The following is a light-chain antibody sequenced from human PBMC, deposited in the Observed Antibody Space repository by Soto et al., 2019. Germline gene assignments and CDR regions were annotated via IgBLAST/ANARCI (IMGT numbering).Light chain of an antibody. CDR2: DVN. J-gene: IGLJ1*01. CDR3: CSYATGSVYV. Sequence: QSVLTQPASVSGSPGQSITISCTGTSSDVGGYNYVSWYQQHPGKVPKLMMFDVNNRPSGVSNRFSGSKSGNTASLTISGLQAEDEADYFCCSYATGSVYVFGTGTKLTV. CDR1: SSDVGGYNY. V-gene: IGLV2-14*01.